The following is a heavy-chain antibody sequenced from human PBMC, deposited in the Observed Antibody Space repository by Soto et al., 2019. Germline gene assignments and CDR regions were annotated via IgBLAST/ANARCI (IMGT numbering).Heavy chain of an antibody. CDR2: INVYNGNT. D-gene: IGHD3-10*01. CDR3: ARGVGAGSYYNQDNWFEP. V-gene: IGHV1-18*01. Sequence: QVQLVQSGGEVKKPGASVKVSCKASGYTFTNYGISWVRQAPGQGLEWMGWINVYNGNTKYAQKVQGRVTMTTDTSTSTDYMELRRLRSDDTGVYYCARGVGAGSYYNQDNWFEPWGQGTLVTVSS. CDR1: GYTFTNYG. J-gene: IGHJ5*02.